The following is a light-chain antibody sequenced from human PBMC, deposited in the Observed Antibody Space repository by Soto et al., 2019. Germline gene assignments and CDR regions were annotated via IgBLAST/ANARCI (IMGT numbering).Light chain of an antibody. CDR1: SGDVGAYNY. J-gene: IGLJ2*01. V-gene: IGLV2-8*01. Sequence: QSVLTQPPSASGSPGQSVTISCTGTSGDVGAYNYVSWYQQHPGKAPKLMIYEVTKRPSGVPDRFSGSKSGATASLTVSGLPAEDEADYYCSSYAGSKTFIFGGGTQLTVL. CDR3: SSYAGSKTFI. CDR2: EVT.